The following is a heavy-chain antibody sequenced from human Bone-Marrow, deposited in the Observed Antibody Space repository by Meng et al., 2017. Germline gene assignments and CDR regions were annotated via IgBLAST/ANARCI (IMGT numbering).Heavy chain of an antibody. J-gene: IGHJ3*02. D-gene: IGHD1-1*01. CDR2: IIPIFGTA. V-gene: IGHV1-69*05. CDR3: ARGGFSNWNDNDAFDI. Sequence: SVKVSCKASGGTFSSYAISWVRQAPGQGLEWMGGIIPIFGTANYAQKFQGRVTITTDESTSTVYMELSSLRSEDTAVYYCARGGFSNWNDNDAFDIWGQGTMVTVSS. CDR1: GGTFSSYA.